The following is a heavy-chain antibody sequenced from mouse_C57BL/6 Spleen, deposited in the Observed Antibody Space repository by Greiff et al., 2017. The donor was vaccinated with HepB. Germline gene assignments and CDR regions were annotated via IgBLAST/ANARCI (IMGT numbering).Heavy chain of an antibody. CDR1: GYTFTSYW. V-gene: IGHV1-69*01. Sequence: QVQLQQPGAELVMPGASVKLSCKASGYTFTSYWMHWVKQRPRQGLEWIGEIDPSDSYTNYNQKFKGKSTLTGDKSSSTAYMQLSSLTSEDSAVYYCARFPNWYFDVWGTGTTVTVSS. J-gene: IGHJ1*03. CDR3: ARFPNWYFDV. CDR2: IDPSDSYT.